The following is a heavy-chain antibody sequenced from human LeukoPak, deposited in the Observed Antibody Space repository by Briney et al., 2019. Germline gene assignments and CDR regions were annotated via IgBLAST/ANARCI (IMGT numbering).Heavy chain of an antibody. CDR3: TTRNSV. V-gene: IGHV3-15*05. D-gene: IGHD4-23*01. Sequence: GGSLRLSCAASGFNFSNAWMTWVRQAPGKGLEWVGRIKNKTEGGTTDYAAPVKGRFIISRDDSANMLYLQMNSLKIEDTAVYYCTTRNSVWGQGTLVTVSS. J-gene: IGHJ4*02. CDR2: IKNKTEGGTT. CDR1: GFNFSNAW.